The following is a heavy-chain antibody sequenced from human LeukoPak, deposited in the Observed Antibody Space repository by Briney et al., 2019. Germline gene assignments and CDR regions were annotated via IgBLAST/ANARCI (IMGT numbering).Heavy chain of an antibody. D-gene: IGHD1/OR15-1a*01. J-gene: IGHJ4*02. CDR2: IIPILGIA. Sequence: ASVKVSCKASGGTFSSYAISWVRQAPGQGLEWMGRIIPILGIANYAQKFQGRVTTTADKSTSTAYMELSSLRSEDTAVYYCARDGGITGTDYWGQGTLVTVSS. CDR1: GGTFSSYA. CDR3: ARDGGITGTDY. V-gene: IGHV1-69*04.